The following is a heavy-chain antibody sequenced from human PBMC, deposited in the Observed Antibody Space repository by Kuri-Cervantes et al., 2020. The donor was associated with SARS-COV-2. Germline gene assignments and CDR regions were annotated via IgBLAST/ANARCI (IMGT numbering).Heavy chain of an antibody. CDR2: ISHDGENK. Sequence: LSITCAASGFNFSRTDMHWVRQAPGKGLEWVALISHDGENKKCIASGKRRFTISRDNSQNTLYLHMKSLRSEDTAMYYCAKDRVGVQDFWGQGTLVTVSS. J-gene: IGHJ4*02. D-gene: IGHD2-21*01. CDR1: GFNFSRTD. CDR3: AKDRVGVQDF. V-gene: IGHV3-30*18.